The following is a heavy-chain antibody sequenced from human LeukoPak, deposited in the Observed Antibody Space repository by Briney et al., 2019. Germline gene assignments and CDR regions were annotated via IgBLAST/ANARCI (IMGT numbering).Heavy chain of an antibody. V-gene: IGHV4-59*12. D-gene: IGHD1-1*01. CDR1: GGSISSYY. CDR2: IYYSGST. J-gene: IGHJ4*02. CDR3: ARAPRATLPQYFDY. Sequence: SETLSLTCTVSGGSISSYYWSWIRQPPGKGLEWIGYIYYSGSTNYNPSLKSRVTISVDTSKNQFSLNLTSVTAADTAVYYCARAPRATLPQYFDYWGQGTLVTVSS.